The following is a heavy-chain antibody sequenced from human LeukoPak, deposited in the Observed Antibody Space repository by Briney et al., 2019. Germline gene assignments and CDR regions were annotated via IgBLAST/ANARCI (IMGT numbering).Heavy chain of an antibody. CDR2: IRNVGNDK. J-gene: IGHJ4*02. Sequence: GGSLTLSCAASGFTFDCCGMHWVRQAPGKGLEWVAFIRNVGNDKYYADSVKGRFFISRDNSKNTLSLQMNSLRVEDTAVYYCARDRLYYSDSGSFEVFDFWGQGTLVTVSS. CDR1: GFTFDCCG. CDR3: ARDRLYYSDSGSFEVFDF. V-gene: IGHV3-30*02. D-gene: IGHD3-10*01.